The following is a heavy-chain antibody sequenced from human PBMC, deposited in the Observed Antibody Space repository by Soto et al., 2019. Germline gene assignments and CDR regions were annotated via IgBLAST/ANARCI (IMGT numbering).Heavy chain of an antibody. J-gene: IGHJ4*02. D-gene: IGHD1-26*01. V-gene: IGHV3-30*18. Sequence: QVQLVESGGGVVQPGRSLRLSCAASGFTFSSYGMHWVRQAPGKGLGWVAVISYDGSNKYYADSVKGRFTNSRDNSKNTLYLQMNSLKAEDTAVYYCAKDKGIVGATPHYWGRGTLVTVSP. CDR3: AKDKGIVGATPHY. CDR1: GFTFSSYG. CDR2: ISYDGSNK.